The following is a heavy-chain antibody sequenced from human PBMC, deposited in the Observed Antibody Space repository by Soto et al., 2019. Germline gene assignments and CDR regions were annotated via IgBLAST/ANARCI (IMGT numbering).Heavy chain of an antibody. J-gene: IGHJ5*02. CDR1: GASMNSYH. CDR3: ARDQGVAAAGITWFDP. CDR2: IHSSGST. D-gene: IGHD6-13*01. V-gene: IGHV4-4*07. Sequence: QVQLQASGPGLVKPSETLSLTCTVSGASMNSYHWSWIRQPAGKGLEWIGHIHSSGSTNYNPSLTSRVTMSVDTSKNQFSLRLMSLTAADTAVYYCARDQGVAAAGITWFDPWGQGSLVTVSS.